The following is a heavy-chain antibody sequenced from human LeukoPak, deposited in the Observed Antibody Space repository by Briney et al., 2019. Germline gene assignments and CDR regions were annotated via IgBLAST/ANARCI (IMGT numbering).Heavy chain of an antibody. V-gene: IGHV3-7*01. CDR2: INQDGSEE. D-gene: IGHD5-12*01. CDR3: VRDGGVSGYDLLDY. CDR1: GFTFSNYW. J-gene: IGHJ4*02. Sequence: GGALRLSFAASGFTFSNYWMSWGRQAPGKGLEWVAHINQDGSEEHYMDSVKARFIISRDNAKTSLSLQMDSLRAEDTAVYYCVRDGGVSGYDLLDYWGQGTLVTVSS.